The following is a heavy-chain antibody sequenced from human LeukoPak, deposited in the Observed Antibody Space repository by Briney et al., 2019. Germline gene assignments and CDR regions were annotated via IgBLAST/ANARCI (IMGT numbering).Heavy chain of an antibody. CDR3: ARQTDSSGYYGDY. D-gene: IGHD3-22*01. CDR1: GYSLSSSW. Sequence: GEFLKIFRKGSGYSLSSSWNSWVRQVSGKGLEWMGRIDPSDSYTNYSPSFQGHVTISADKSISTAYLQWSSLKASDTAMYYCARQTDSSGYYGDYWGQGTLVTVSS. J-gene: IGHJ4*02. V-gene: IGHV5-10-1*01. CDR2: IDPSDSYT.